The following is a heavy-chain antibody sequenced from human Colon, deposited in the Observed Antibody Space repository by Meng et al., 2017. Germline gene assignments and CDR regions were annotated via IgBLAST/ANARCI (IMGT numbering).Heavy chain of an antibody. V-gene: IGHV4-4*02. CDR2: TSHSGST. D-gene: IGHD3-22*01. CDR1: GGSISRSDW. J-gene: IGHJ4*02. Sequence: QVQLQESGPGLVEPSETLSRTCAGSGGSISRSDWWSWVRQPPGKGLEWIGETSHSGSTNYSPSLKSRVTISLDKSKNQLSLKLNSVTAADTAVYYCASSDYYRSDYWGQGTLVTVSS. CDR3: ASSDYYRSDY.